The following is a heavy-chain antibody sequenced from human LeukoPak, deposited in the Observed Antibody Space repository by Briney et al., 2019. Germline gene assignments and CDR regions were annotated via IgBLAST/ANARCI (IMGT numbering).Heavy chain of an antibody. CDR2: MNPNSGNT. CDR3: ARELVVVPAAYYFDY. V-gene: IGHV1-8*01. J-gene: IGHJ4*02. Sequence: ASVKVSCKASGYTFTSYDINWVRQATGQGLEWMGWMNPNSGNTGYAQKFQGRVTMTRNTSISTAYMELRSLRSDDTAVYYCARELVVVPAAYYFDYWGQGTLVTVSS. D-gene: IGHD2-2*01. CDR1: GYTFTSYD.